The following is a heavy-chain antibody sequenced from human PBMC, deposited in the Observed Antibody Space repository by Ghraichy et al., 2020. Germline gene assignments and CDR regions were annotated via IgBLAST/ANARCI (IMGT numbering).Heavy chain of an antibody. CDR3: ARDLVADSSGYFTGDY. J-gene: IGHJ4*02. CDR1: GFTFSSYG. D-gene: IGHD3-22*01. V-gene: IGHV3-33*01. Sequence: GGSLRLSCAASGFTFSSYGMHWVRQAPGKGLEWVAVIWYDGSNKYYADSVKGRFTISRDNSKNTLYLQMNSLRAEDTAVYYCARDLVADSSGYFTGDYWGQGTLVTVSS. CDR2: IWYDGSNK.